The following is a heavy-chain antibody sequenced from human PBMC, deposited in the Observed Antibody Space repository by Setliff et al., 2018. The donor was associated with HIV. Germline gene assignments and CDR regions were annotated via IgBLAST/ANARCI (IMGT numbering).Heavy chain of an antibody. V-gene: IGHV4-39*07. J-gene: IGHJ6*03. D-gene: IGHD3-10*01. CDR3: ARVGVDVVRHYYYHLDV. CDR2: IYYSGST. CDR1: GDSIGSSSYY. Sequence: TLSLTCTVSGDSIGSSSYYWAWIRQPPGKGLEWIGNIYYSGSTYYNPSLKTRVTISVDGSKNQFSLKLSSVTAADTAVYYCARVGVDVVRHYYYHLDVWGKGTTVTVSS.